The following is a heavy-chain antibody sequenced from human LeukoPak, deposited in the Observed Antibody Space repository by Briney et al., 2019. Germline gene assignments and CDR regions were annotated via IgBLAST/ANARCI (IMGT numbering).Heavy chain of an antibody. J-gene: IGHJ4*02. V-gene: IGHV1-24*01. CDR1: GYTLTELS. D-gene: IGHD3-22*01. CDR2: FDPEDGEI. Sequence: ASVKVSCKVSGYTLTELSTHWVRQAPGKGLEWMGGFDPEDGEIVYAQNFQGRVTMTEDTSTDTAYMELSSLRPEDTAIYYCATANRLTRDSSGYYPDSWGQGTLVTVSS. CDR3: ATANRLTRDSSGYYPDS.